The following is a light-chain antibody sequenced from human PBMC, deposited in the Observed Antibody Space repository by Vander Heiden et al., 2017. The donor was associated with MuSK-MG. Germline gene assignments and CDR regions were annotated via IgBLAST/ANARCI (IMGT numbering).Light chain of an antibody. CDR1: SSNIGSNY. V-gene: IGLV1-47*02. J-gene: IGLJ3*02. Sequence: QSVLTQPPSASGTPGQRVIISCSGSSSNIGSNYVYWYQQLPGTAPKLLIYSNNQRPSGVPYRFSGSKSGTSASLAISGLRSEDEAEYYCAAWDDSLSGWVFGGGTKLTVL. CDR2: SNN. CDR3: AAWDDSLSGWV.